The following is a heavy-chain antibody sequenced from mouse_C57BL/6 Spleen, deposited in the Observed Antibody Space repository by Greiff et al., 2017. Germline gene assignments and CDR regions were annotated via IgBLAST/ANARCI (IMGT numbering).Heavy chain of an antibody. V-gene: IGHV1-53*01. CDR2: INPSNGGT. J-gene: IGHJ1*03. D-gene: IGHD1-1*01. Sequence: QVQLQQPGTELVKPGASVKLSCKASGYTFTSYWMHWVKQRPGQGLEWIGNINPSNGGTNYNEKFQSKATLTVDKSSSTAYMQLSSLTSEDSAVYYCARSGYGSDWYFDVWGTGTTVTVSS. CDR3: ARSGYGSDWYFDV. CDR1: GYTFTSYW.